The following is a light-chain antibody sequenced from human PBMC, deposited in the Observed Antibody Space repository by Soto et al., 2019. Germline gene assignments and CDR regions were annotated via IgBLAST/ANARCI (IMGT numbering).Light chain of an antibody. CDR1: QSVSNN. Sequence: ETVMTQSPATLSVSPGERVTLSCRASQSVSNNVAWYQQKPGQPPRLLIYGASTRATGIPARVSGSGFGTEFSLTISSLQSEDFAVYYCQQYSWSPYTFGQGTKLDIK. J-gene: IGKJ2*01. V-gene: IGKV3-15*01. CDR3: QQYSWSPYT. CDR2: GAS.